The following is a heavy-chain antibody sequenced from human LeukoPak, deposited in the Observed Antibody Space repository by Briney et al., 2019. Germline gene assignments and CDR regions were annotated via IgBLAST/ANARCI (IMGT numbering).Heavy chain of an antibody. CDR3: ARAHNWKYGTFDY. D-gene: IGHD1-7*01. J-gene: IGHJ4*02. CDR1: GFTFSSYS. CDR2: ISSSSSYI. V-gene: IGHV3-21*01. Sequence: NPGGSLRLSCAASGFTFSSYSMNWVRQAPGKGLEWVSSISSSSSYIYYADSVKGRFTISRDNAKNSLYLQMNSLRAEDTAVYYCARAHNWKYGTFDYWGQGTLVTVSS.